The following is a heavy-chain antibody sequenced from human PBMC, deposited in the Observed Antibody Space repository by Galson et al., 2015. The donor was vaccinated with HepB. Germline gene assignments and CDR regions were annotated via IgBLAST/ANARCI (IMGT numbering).Heavy chain of an antibody. CDR1: GFTFSSYA. Sequence: SLRLSCAASGFTFSSYAMHWVRQAPGKGLEWVAVISYDGSERNYVDSVKGRFTISRDNAKNSVFLQMNSLRAEDTAVYYCARGHIGLDVWGQGTTVTVSS. V-gene: IGHV3-30*04. CDR2: ISYDGSER. J-gene: IGHJ6*02. CDR3: ARGHIGLDV. D-gene: IGHD2-21*01.